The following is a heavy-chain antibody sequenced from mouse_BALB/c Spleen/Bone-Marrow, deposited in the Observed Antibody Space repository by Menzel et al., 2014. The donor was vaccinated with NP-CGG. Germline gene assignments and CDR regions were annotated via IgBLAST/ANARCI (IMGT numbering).Heavy chain of an antibody. D-gene: IGHD1-1*01. CDR3: AIRYYAMDY. V-gene: IGHV1-4*01. J-gene: IGHJ4*01. Sequence: QVQLQQSGAELARPGASVKMSCKASGYTFTTYTIHWMKQRPGQGLEWIGYIIPSSGYTNYNQKFKDKATLTADKSPSTAYMQLSSLTPEDSAVYYCAIRYYAMDYWGQGTSVTVSS. CDR2: IIPSSGYT. CDR1: GYTFTTYT.